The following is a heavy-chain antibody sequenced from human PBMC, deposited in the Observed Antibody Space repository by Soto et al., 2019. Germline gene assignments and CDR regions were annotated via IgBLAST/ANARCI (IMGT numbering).Heavy chain of an antibody. J-gene: IGHJ4*02. V-gene: IGHV4-31*03. CDR1: GASISSGGYF. D-gene: IGHD3-22*01. CDR2: IYYSGST. CDR3: AREGYYYESSGYYYAPPIGDY. Sequence: TLSVTCNVSGASISSGGYFWSWIRQPPGKGLEWIGYIYYSGSTYYNPSLNSRVTISVDTSKNQFSLKLSSVTAADKAVYYCAREGYYYESSGYYYAPPIGDYWGQGTLVTVSS.